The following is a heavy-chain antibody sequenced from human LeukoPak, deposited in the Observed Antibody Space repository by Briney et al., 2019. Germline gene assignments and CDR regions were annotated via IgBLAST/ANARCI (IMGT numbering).Heavy chain of an antibody. CDR2: IFYSGST. CDR3: ARGNSYYDSSDYFPWESFQH. Sequence: SETLSLTCTVSGGSISTYYWSWIRQPPGNGLEWIGYIFYSGSTNYNPSLKSRVTISVDTSKNQFSLNLSSVTAADTAVYYCARGNSYYDSSDYFPWESFQHWGQGTLVTVSS. CDR1: GGSISTYY. D-gene: IGHD3-22*01. V-gene: IGHV4-59*01. J-gene: IGHJ1*01.